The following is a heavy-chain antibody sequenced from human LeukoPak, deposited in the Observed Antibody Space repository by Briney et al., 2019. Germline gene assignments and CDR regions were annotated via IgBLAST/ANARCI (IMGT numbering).Heavy chain of an antibody. D-gene: IGHD2-15*01. V-gene: IGHV1-18*01. CDR3: AKGRRVDADGHFDY. CDR2: SSVYNGNT. Sequence: ASVKVSCKASGYTFMSYGIHWVRQAPGQGLEWMGWSSVYNGNTKYAQKFQGRVTMTTDSSTSTAYMELRTLISDDTAVYYCAKGRRVDADGHFDYWGQGTLVTVSS. J-gene: IGHJ4*02. CDR1: GYTFMSYG.